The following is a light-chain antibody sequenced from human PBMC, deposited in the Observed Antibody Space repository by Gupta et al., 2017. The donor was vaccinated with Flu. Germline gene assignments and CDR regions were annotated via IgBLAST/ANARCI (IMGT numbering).Light chain of an antibody. J-gene: IGLJ2*01. V-gene: IGLV6-57*01. Sequence: NFMLTQPHSVSESPGKTVTISCTRSSGSIASNYVQWYQQSPGSSPTTVIYQDNQRPSGVPDRFSGSIDSSSNSASLTISGLKTEDEADYYCQSYDSSNHDVVFGGGTKLTVL. CDR1: SGSIASNY. CDR3: QSYDSSNHDVV. CDR2: QDN.